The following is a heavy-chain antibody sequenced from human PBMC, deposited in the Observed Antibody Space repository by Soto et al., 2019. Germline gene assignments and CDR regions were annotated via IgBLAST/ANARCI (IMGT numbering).Heavy chain of an antibody. CDR1: GVSISGSNYY. D-gene: IGHD1-26*01. Sequence: SETLSLTCTVSGVSISGSNYYWGWIRQPPGKGLEWIGSIYYSGSTYYNPSLKSRVTISVDTSKNQFSLKLSSVTAADTAVYYCASHSGAYYVVYWGQGTPVTVSS. CDR2: IYYSGST. V-gene: IGHV4-39*01. CDR3: ASHSGAYYVVY. J-gene: IGHJ4*02.